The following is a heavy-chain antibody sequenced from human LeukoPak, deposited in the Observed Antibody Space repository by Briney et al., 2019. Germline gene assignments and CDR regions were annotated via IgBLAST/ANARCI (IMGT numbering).Heavy chain of an antibody. CDR3: ARYSGTYRDY. CDR2: ITASSGYI. J-gene: IGHJ4*02. CDR1: GFTFSSSN. Sequence: KTGGSLRLSCAASGFTFSSSNMNWVRQAPGKGLEWVSSITASSGYIFYADSVKGRFTISRDNAKNSLYLQMDSLSAEDTAVYYCARYSGTYRDYWGQGTLVTVSS. D-gene: IGHD3-10*01. V-gene: IGHV3-21*06.